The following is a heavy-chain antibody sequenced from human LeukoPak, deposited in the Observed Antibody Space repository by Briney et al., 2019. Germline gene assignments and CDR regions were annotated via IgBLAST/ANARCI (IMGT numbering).Heavy chain of an antibody. CDR2: IDSSGTT. V-gene: IGHV4-39*01. D-gene: IGHD5-18*01. J-gene: IGHJ4*02. Sequence: PSETLSLTCTVSGASISRDTHYWGWIRQSPEKGLEWIGSIDSSGTTHYNSSLKSRVIISVDTSKNQVSLNLTSVTFADTAVYYCARHGYIQFWLYWGQGTQVIVSS. CDR1: GASISRDTHY. CDR3: ARHGYIQFWLY.